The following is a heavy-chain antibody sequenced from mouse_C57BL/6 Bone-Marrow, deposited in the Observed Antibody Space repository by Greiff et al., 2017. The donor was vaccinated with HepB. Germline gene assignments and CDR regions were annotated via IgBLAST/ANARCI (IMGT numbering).Heavy chain of an antibody. V-gene: IGHV5-12*01. CDR3: ARVGAWLNRAMDY. Sequence: EVQGVESGGGLVQPGGSLKLSCAASGFTFSDYYMYWVRQTPEKRLEWVAYISNGGGSTYYPDTVKGRFTISRDNAKNTLYLQMSRLKSEDTAMYYCARVGAWLNRAMDYWGQGTSVTVSS. D-gene: IGHD1-2*01. J-gene: IGHJ4*01. CDR1: GFTFSDYY. CDR2: ISNGGGST.